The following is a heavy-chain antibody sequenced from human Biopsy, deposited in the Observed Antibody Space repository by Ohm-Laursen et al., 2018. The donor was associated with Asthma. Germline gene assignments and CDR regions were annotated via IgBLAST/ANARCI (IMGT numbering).Heavy chain of an antibody. Sequence: SLRLSCAASGFSFSSYAMSWVRQAPGQGLEWVSSVSLNGENTYYTDSVKGRLTISRDNPENTLYLQMSSLGAEDTAIYYCAKDKVGAANSYQYGMDVWGQGTTVTVSS. J-gene: IGHJ6*02. D-gene: IGHD1-26*01. CDR3: AKDKVGAANSYQYGMDV. V-gene: IGHV3-23*01. CDR1: GFSFSSYA. CDR2: VSLNGENT.